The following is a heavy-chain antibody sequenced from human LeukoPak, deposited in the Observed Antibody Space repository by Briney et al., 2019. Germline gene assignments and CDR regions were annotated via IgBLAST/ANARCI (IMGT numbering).Heavy chain of an antibody. D-gene: IGHD2-2*02. J-gene: IGHJ4*02. CDR1: GYTFTGYY. Sequence: GASVKVSCKASGYTFTGYYMHWVRQAPGQGLEWMGWINPNSGGTNYVQKFQGRVTMTRDTSISTAYMELSRLRSDDTAVYYCASSRENQLLYELSYWGQGTLVTVSS. CDR3: ASSRENQLLYELSY. CDR2: INPNSGGT. V-gene: IGHV1-2*02.